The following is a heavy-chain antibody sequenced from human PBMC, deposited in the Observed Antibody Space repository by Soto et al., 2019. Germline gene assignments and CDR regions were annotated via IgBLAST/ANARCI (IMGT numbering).Heavy chain of an antibody. CDR1: GFTFSSYA. J-gene: IGHJ5*01. D-gene: IGHD6-6*01. CDR2: ISGSGAST. CDR3: ANGGSLYSSSWFDS. Sequence: GGSLRLSCAASGFTFSSYAMSWVRQAPGKGLEWVSGISGSGASTYYADSVKGRFTISRDNSKNTLYLQMNSLRDEDTAVYYCANGGSLYSSSWFDSWGQGTLVTVSS. V-gene: IGHV3-23*01.